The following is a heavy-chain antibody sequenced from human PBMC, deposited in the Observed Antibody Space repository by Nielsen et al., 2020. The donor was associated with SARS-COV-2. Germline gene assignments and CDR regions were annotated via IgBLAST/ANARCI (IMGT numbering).Heavy chain of an antibody. CDR2: IYYSGST. CDR1: GGSISSSSYY. V-gene: IGHV4-39*07. J-gene: IGHJ4*02. Sequence: SETLSLTCTVSGGSISSSSYYWGWIRQPPGKGLEWIGSIYYSGSTYYNPSLKSRVTISVDTSKNQFSLKLSSVTAADTAVYYCAGLQQLVGYFDYWGQGTLVTVSS. D-gene: IGHD6-13*01. CDR3: AGLQQLVGYFDY.